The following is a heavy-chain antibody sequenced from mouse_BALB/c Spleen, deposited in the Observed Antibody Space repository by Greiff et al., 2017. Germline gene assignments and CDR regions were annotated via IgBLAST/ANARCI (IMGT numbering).Heavy chain of an antibody. CDR1: GFTFTDYY. CDR2: IRNKANGYTT. V-gene: IGHV7-3*02. CDR3: ARDNDYGRCAY. D-gene: IGHD2-4*01. Sequence: EVKVVESGGGLVQPGGSLRLSCATSGFTFTDYYMSWVRQPPGKALEWLGFIRNKANGYTTEYSASVKGRFTISRDNSQSILYLQMNTLRAEDSATYYCARDNDYGRCAYWGQGTLVTVSA. J-gene: IGHJ3*01.